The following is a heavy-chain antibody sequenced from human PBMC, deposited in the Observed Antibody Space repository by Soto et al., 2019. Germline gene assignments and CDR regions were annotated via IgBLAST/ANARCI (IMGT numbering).Heavy chain of an antibody. J-gene: IGHJ3*02. CDR1: GFTVSSNY. CDR3: ARERTPRVFEI. Sequence: PGGSLRLSCAASGFTVSSNYMSWVRQAPGKGLEWVSVIYSGGSTYYADSVKGRFTISRDNSKNTLYLQMNSLRAEDTAVYYCARERTPRVFEIWGKGTMVTVSS. V-gene: IGHV3-66*01. CDR2: IYSGGST.